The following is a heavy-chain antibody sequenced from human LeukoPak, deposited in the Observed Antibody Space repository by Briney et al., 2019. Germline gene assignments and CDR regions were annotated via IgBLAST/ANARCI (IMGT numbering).Heavy chain of an antibody. D-gene: IGHD6-6*01. J-gene: IGHJ4*01. CDR2: ISYDGSNK. Sequence: GWSLRLSCAASGFTFISYCMQGVRQAPGKGLKWVAVISYDGSNKYYADFVQGRFTISRDNGQNTLYLQMNSLRAEDAAVYYCATDRSSIAVRPYWGQGTQVTVSS. CDR3: ATDRSSIAVRPY. V-gene: IGHV3-30*03. CDR1: GFTFISYC.